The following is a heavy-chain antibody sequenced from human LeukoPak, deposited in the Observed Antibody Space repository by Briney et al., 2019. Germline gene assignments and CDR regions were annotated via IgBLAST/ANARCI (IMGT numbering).Heavy chain of an antibody. J-gene: IGHJ6*03. CDR3: ARGPDADIVVVPAGYYMDV. CDR2: IYYSGST. CDR1: GGSISSHY. D-gene: IGHD2-2*01. Sequence: PETLSLTCTVSGGSISSHYWSWIRQPPGKGLEWIGYIYYSGSTNYNPSLKSRVTISVDTSKNQFSLKLSSVTAADTAVYYCARGPDADIVVVPAGYYMDVWGKGTTVTVSS. V-gene: IGHV4-59*11.